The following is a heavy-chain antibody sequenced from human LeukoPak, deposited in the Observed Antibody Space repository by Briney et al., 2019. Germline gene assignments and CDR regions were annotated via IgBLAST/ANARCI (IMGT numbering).Heavy chain of an antibody. D-gene: IGHD3-10*01. CDR3: ARDRSMVREGQYYYYYYMDV. Sequence: ASVKVSCKASGYTFTGYYMHWVRQAPGQGLEWMGWINPNSGGTNYAQKFQGRVTMTRDTSISTAYMELSRLRSDDTAVYYCARDRSMVREGQYYYYYYMDVWGKGTTVTVSS. CDR1: GYTFTGYY. CDR2: INPNSGGT. V-gene: IGHV1-2*02. J-gene: IGHJ6*03.